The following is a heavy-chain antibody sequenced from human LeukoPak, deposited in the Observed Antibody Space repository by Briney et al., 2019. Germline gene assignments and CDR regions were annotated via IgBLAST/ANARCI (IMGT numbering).Heavy chain of an antibody. J-gene: IGHJ4*02. CDR2: ISGSGGST. D-gene: IGHD6-13*01. CDR3: AKLKDPSSWYTH. Sequence: GGSLRLSCAASGLTFSSYAMSWVRQAPGKGLEWVSAISGSGGSTYYADSVKGRFTISRDNSKNTLYLQMNSLRAEDTAVYYCAKLKDPSSWYTHWGQGTLVTVSS. CDR1: GLTFSSYA. V-gene: IGHV3-23*01.